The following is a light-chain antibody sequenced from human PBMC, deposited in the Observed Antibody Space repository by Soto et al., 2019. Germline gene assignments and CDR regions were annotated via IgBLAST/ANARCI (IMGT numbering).Light chain of an antibody. CDR1: SSDVGAYHS. J-gene: IGLJ2*01. CDR3: TSFTDTGTVI. V-gene: IGLV2-14*03. CDR2: DVS. Sequence: QSALTQPASVSGSPGQSFTISCTGTSSDVGAYHSVSWYQQHPGKAPKLIIFDVSNWPSGVSDRFSGSKSGNTASLTISGLQAEDEADYYCTSFTDTGTVIFGGGTKLTVL.